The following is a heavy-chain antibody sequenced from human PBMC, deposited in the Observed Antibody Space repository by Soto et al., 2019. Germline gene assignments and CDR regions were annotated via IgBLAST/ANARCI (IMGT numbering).Heavy chain of an antibody. Sequence: GSLRLSCAASGFTFSSYDMHWVRQATGKGLEWVSAIGTAGDTYYPGSVKGRFTISRENAKNSLYLQMNSLRAEDTAVYYCARAGSGYYYSYWGQGTLVTVSS. J-gene: IGHJ4*02. CDR2: IGTAGDT. D-gene: IGHD3-22*01. CDR1: GFTFSSYD. CDR3: ARAGSGYYYSY. V-gene: IGHV3-13*01.